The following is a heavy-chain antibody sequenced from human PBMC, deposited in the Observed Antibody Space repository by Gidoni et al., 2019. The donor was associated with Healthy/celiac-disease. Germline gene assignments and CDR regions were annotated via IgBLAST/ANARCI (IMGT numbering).Heavy chain of an antibody. J-gene: IGHJ4*02. CDR2: INHSGST. Sequence: QVQLQQWGAGLLKPSETLSLTCAVYGGSLSGYYWSWIRQPPGKGLEWIGEINHSGSTNYNPSLKSRVTISVDTSKNQFSLKLSSVTAADTAVYYCARGSVTMIVVVITSRPYFDYWGQGTLVTVSS. CDR3: ARGSVTMIVVVITSRPYFDY. D-gene: IGHD3-22*01. V-gene: IGHV4-34*01. CDR1: GGSLSGYY.